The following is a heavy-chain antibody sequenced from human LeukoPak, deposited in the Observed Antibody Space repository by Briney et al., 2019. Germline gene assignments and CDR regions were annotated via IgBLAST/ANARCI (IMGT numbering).Heavy chain of an antibody. D-gene: IGHD1-14*01. Sequence: SGTLSLTCAVSGASIDSHSWWSWVRPPPGKGLEWIGEIYHSGGANYKPSLKSRVTMSVDTSKNHFSLKLTSVTAADTAVYYCAYNRNFALDNWGQGTLVTVSS. CDR1: GASIDSHSW. V-gene: IGHV4-4*02. J-gene: IGHJ4*02. CDR2: IYHSGGA. CDR3: AYNRNFALDN.